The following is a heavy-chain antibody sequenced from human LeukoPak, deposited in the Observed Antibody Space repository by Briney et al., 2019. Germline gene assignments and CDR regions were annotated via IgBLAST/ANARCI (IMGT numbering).Heavy chain of an antibody. V-gene: IGHV3-11*06. CDR1: GFTFSDYY. CDR2: ISSSSSYT. CDR3: ARAGGAGSGNFVDYYYYYGMDV. D-gene: IGHD3-10*01. J-gene: IGHJ6*04. Sequence: GGSLRLSCAASGFTFSDYYMSWIRQAPGKGLEWVSYISSSSSYTNYADSVKGRFTISRDNAKNSLYLQMNSLRAEDTAVYYCARAGGAGSGNFVDYYYYYGMDVWGKGTTVTLSS.